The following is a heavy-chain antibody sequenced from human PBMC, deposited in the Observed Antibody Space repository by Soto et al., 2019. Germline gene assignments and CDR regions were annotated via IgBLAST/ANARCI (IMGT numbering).Heavy chain of an antibody. J-gene: IGHJ4*02. CDR3: ARVRGTTGTTFDY. CDR1: DGSSSSSNG. CDR2: IYHSGST. V-gene: IGHV4-4*02. D-gene: IGHD1-1*01. Sequence: SVPHSLSYGVSDGSSSSSNGWSWVRQPPGKGLEWIGEIYHSGSTNYNPSLKSRVTISVDKSKNQFSLKLSSVTAADTAVYYCARVRGTTGTTFDYWGQGALVTLSA.